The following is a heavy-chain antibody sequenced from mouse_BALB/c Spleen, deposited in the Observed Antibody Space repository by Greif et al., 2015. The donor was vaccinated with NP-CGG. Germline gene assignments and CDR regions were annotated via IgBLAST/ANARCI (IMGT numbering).Heavy chain of an antibody. CDR2: IYPGNSDT. Sequence: VQLQQSGTVLARPGASVKMSCKASGYSFTSYWMHWVKQRPGQGLEWIGAIYPGNSDTSYNQKFKGKAKLTAVTSASTAYMELSSLTNEDSAVYYCVYYDYDGYAMDYWGQGTSVTVAS. J-gene: IGHJ4*01. V-gene: IGHV1-5*01. CDR1: GYSFTSYW. D-gene: IGHD2-4*01. CDR3: VYYDYDGYAMDY.